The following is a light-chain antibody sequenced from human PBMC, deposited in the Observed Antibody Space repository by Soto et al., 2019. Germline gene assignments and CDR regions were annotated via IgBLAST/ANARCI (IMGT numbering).Light chain of an antibody. Sequence: MMMTQSPATLSVSPGERVTLSCRTSHSVNSHVAWYQQKPGQAPRLLLYGASTRATGIPVRFSGSGFGTEFTLTISSLQSEDFAVYYCQHYKNLPLFGQGTRLEIK. V-gene: IGKV3-15*01. CDR2: GAS. CDR1: HSVNSH. CDR3: QHYKNLPL. J-gene: IGKJ5*01.